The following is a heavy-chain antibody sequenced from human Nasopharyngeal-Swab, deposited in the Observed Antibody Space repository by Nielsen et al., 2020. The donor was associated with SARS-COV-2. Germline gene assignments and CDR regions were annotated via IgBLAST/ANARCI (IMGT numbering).Heavy chain of an antibody. Sequence: GESLKISCAASGFTFSSYAMHWVRQAPGKGLEWVAVISYDGSNKYYADSVKGRFTISRDNSKNTLYLQMNSLRAGDTAVYYCARDGFLEWLFDYWGQGTLVTVSS. D-gene: IGHD3-3*01. V-gene: IGHV3-30-3*01. CDR1: GFTFSSYA. CDR3: ARDGFLEWLFDY. J-gene: IGHJ4*02. CDR2: ISYDGSNK.